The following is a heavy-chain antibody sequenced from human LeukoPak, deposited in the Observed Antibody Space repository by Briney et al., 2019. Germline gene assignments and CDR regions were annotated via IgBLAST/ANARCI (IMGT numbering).Heavy chain of an antibody. CDR2: INAGNGNT. Sequence: GASVNVSYKASGYTFTIYAMHWVRQAPGQRLEWMGWINAGNGNTKYSQKFRGRVTITRDTSASTAYMELSSLRSEDTAVYYCARGGTYYYDSSGYNDYWGQGTLVTVSS. J-gene: IGHJ4*02. V-gene: IGHV1-3*01. CDR3: ARGGTYYYDSSGYNDY. CDR1: GYTFTIYA. D-gene: IGHD3-22*01.